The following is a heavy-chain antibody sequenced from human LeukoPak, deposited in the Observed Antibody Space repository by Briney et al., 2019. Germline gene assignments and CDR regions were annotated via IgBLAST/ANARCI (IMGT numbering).Heavy chain of an antibody. CDR1: GFTFSSYW. CDR2: IKQDGSEK. V-gene: IGHV3-7*01. CDR3: ARDLPAGFWSGYHY. J-gene: IGHJ4*02. Sequence: GGSLRLSCAASGFTFSSYWMSWVRQAPGKGLEWVANIKQDGSEKYYVASVKGRFTISRDNAKNSLYLQMNSLRAEDTAVYYCARDLPAGFWSGYHYWGQGTLVTVSS. D-gene: IGHD3-3*01.